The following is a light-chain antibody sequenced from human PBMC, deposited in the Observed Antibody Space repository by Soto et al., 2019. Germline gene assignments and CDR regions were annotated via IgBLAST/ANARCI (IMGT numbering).Light chain of an antibody. CDR3: LQDYNYPWT. J-gene: IGKJ1*01. CDR2: AAS. Sequence: ALQMTQSPSSLSASVGDRVTITCRASQGISNDLGWYQQKPGKAPKLLIYAASSLHSGVPSRFSGSGSGTEFTLTISSLQPEEFATYYCLQDYNYPWTFGQGTKVESK. V-gene: IGKV1-6*01. CDR1: QGISND.